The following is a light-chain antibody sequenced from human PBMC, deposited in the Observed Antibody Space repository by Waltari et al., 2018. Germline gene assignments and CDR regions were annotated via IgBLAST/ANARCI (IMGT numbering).Light chain of an antibody. CDR1: QGVSSW. CDR3: QQYRGLWT. CDR2: DAS. J-gene: IGKJ1*01. V-gene: IGKV1-5*01. Sequence: DIQMTQSPSTLSASVGDRVTIPCRASQGVSSWLAWYRQKPGEAPKLLIYDASSLESGVPSRFSGSGSGTEFTLTISSLQSDDFATYYCQQYRGLWTFGQGTRVEVK.